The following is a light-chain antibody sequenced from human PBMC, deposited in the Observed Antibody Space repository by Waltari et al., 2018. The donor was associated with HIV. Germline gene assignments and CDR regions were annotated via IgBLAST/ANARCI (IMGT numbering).Light chain of an antibody. CDR1: SCDVGSYYL. V-gene: IGLV2-23*02. Sequence: QSALTQPASVSGSPGQYITITCTGTSCDVGSYYLVSWYQHHHGKAPKLMIYEVSKLPSGVSNRFSGSKSGNTASLTISGLQAEYEADYYCCSYSGSSTFVVFGGGTKLTVL. CDR3: CSYSGSSTFVV. CDR2: EVS. J-gene: IGLJ2*01.